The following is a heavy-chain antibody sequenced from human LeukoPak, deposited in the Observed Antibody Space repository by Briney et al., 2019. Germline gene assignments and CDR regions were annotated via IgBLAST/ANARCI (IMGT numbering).Heavy chain of an antibody. CDR1: GFTFSSYA. V-gene: IGHV3-23*01. J-gene: IGHJ4*02. D-gene: IGHD2-2*01. Sequence: GGSLRLSCAASGFTFSSYAVSWVRQAPGKGLEWVSAMSADGGSTYYADSVKGRFSISRDNSKNTLYLQMNSLRAEDTAIYYCAKAGGYCTSTSCSLFDWGQGTLVTVSS. CDR3: AKAGGYCTSTSCSLFD. CDR2: MSADGGST.